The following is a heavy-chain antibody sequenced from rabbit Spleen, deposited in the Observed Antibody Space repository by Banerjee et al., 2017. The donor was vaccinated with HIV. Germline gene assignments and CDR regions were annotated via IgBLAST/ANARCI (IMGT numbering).Heavy chain of an antibody. CDR2: INAVTGRP. CDR1: GFSFSNKAV. V-gene: IGHV1S45*01. D-gene: IGHD1-1*01. Sequence: QEQLVESGGGLVKPEGSLKLSCTASGFSFSNKAVVCWVRRAQGKGLRWIACINAVTGRPVSAAWAKGPFTFSKTSSTTVTMQMASLTAADTATYFCARNYVNAFDPWGQGTLVTVS. CDR3: ARNYVNAFDP. J-gene: IGHJ2*01.